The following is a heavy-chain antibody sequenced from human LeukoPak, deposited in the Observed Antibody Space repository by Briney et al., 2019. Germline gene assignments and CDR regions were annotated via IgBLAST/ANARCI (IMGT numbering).Heavy chain of an antibody. CDR1: GGSISSYY. D-gene: IGHD5-24*01. V-gene: IGHV4-59*01. J-gene: IGHJ4*02. Sequence: SETPSLTCTVSGGSISSYYWSWIRQPPGKGLEWIGYIYYSGSTNYNPSLKSRVTISVDTSKNQFSLKLSSVTAADTAVYYCARHGRRDGYNYFVYWGQGTLVTVSS. CDR2: IYYSGST. CDR3: ARHGRRDGYNYFVY.